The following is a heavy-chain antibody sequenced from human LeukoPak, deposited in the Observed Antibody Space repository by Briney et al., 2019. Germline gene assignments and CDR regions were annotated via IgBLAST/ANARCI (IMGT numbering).Heavy chain of an antibody. V-gene: IGHV4-4*07. CDR3: ARDGESTYYYYGMDV. D-gene: IGHD3-10*01. CDR2: IYSGGTT. Sequence: SETLSLTCTVSGGSISSYYWSWIRQPAGKGLEWIGLIYSGGTTNYNPSLKSRVTMSLDTSKSQFSLRLTSVTAADTAVYYCARDGESTYYYYGMDVWGQGTTVTVSS. CDR1: GGSISSYY. J-gene: IGHJ6*02.